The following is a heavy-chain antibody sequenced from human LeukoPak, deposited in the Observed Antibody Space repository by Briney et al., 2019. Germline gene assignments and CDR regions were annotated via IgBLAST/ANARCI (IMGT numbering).Heavy chain of an antibody. CDR2: IYHSGST. D-gene: IGHD1-26*01. V-gene: IGHV4-38-2*01. CDR1: GYSISSGYY. Sequence: SETLSLTCAVSGYSISSGYYWGWIRQPPGKGLEWIGSIYHSGSTYYNPSLKSRVTISVDTSKNHFSLKLSSVTAADTAVYYCARLLGYYFDYWGQGTLVTVSS. J-gene: IGHJ4*02. CDR3: ARLLGYYFDY.